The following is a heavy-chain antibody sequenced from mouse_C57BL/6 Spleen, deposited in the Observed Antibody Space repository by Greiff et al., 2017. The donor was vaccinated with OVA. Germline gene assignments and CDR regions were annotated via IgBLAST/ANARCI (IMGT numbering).Heavy chain of an antibody. Sequence: QVQLKESGAELVRPGASVTLSCKASGYTFTDYEMHWVKQTPVHGLEWIGAIDPETGGTAYNQKFKGKAILTADKSSSTAYMELRSLTSEDSAVYYCTRGGWLRSFAYWGQGTLVTVSA. CDR3: TRGGWLRSFAY. J-gene: IGHJ3*01. D-gene: IGHD2-2*01. V-gene: IGHV1-15*01. CDR2: IDPETGGT. CDR1: GYTFTDYE.